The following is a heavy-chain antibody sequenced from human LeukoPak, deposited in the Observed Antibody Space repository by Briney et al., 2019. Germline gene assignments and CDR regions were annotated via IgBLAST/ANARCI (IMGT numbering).Heavy chain of an antibody. CDR2: INHSGST. D-gene: IGHD6-13*01. V-gene: IGHV4-34*01. CDR1: GGSFSGYY. CDR3: ARGKQQLSFYYYYYYMDV. J-gene: IGHJ6*03. Sequence: PSETLSLTCAVYGGSFSGYYWSWIRQPPGKGLELIGEINHSGSTNYNPSLKSRVTISVDTSKNQFSLKLSSVTAADTAVYYCARGKQQLSFYYYYYYMDVWGKGTTVTVSS.